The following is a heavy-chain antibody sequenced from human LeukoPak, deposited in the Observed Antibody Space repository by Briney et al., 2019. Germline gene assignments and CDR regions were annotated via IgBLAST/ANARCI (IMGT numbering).Heavy chain of an antibody. Sequence: GGSLRLSCAASGFTFSSYTMNWVRQAPGKGLEWVSSISGSSRHKYYADSVKGRFTISRDNAKNSLYLQMDSLRAEDTAVYYCARTANFAAGYYIDYWGQGTLVTVSS. CDR3: ARTANFAAGYYIDY. D-gene: IGHD6-13*01. CDR1: GFTFSSYT. J-gene: IGHJ4*02. V-gene: IGHV3-21*01. CDR2: ISGSSRHK.